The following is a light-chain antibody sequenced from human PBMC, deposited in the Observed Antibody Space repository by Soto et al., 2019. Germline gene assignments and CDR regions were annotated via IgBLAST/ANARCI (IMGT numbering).Light chain of an antibody. CDR1: QTISGNY. CDR3: QHYGNSLIT. Sequence: LVLTQSPGSLSLSVGERAPFSCRASQTISGNYLAWYKQKPGQAPRLLLFGASSRATGVPDRFSGSGSGTDFPLTLTRLEPEDSAVYYCQHYGNSLITFGQGTRLEIK. V-gene: IGKV3-20*01. J-gene: IGKJ5*01. CDR2: GAS.